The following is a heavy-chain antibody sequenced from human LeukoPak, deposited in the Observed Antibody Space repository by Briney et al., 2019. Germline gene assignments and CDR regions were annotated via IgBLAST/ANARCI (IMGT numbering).Heavy chain of an antibody. V-gene: IGHV3-21*01. CDR2: ISSSSSYI. J-gene: IGHJ4*02. D-gene: IGHD3-3*01. CDR3: ARDGPHKVTIFGVVNKYFDY. CDR1: GFTFSSYS. Sequence: PGGSLRLSCAASGFTFSSYSMNWVRQAPGKGLEWVSSISSSSSYIYYADSVKGRFTISRDNAKNSLYLQMNSLRAEDTAVHYCARDGPHKVTIFGVVNKYFDYWGQGTLVTVSS.